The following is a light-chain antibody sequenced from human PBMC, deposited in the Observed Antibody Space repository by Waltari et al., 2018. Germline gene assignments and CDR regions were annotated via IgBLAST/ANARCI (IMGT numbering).Light chain of an antibody. CDR2: DAS. CDR3: QQRGDWPPYT. J-gene: IGKJ2*01. CDR1: QNINNY. V-gene: IGKV3-11*01. Sequence: ETVLTQSPATLSLSPGERVTLSCRASQNINNYLAWYQQRPGQAPRLLIYDASDRATGISARFSGSGSGTDFSLTISSLEPEDFGVYYCQQRGDWPPYTFGQGTKLEI.